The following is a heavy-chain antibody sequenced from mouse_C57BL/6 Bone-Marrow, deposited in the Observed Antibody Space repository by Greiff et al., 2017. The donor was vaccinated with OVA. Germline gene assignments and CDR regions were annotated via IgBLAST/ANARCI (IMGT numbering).Heavy chain of an antibody. Sequence: VQLQQPGAELVKPGASVKMSCKASGYTFTSYWITWVKQRPGQGLEWIGDIYPGSGSTNYNEKFKSKATLTVDTSSSTAYMQLSSLTSEDSAVYYCARGAIMVYYAMDYWGQGTSVTVSS. D-gene: IGHD1-1*02. J-gene: IGHJ4*01. CDR1: GYTFTSYW. CDR3: ARGAIMVYYAMDY. V-gene: IGHV1-55*01. CDR2: IYPGSGST.